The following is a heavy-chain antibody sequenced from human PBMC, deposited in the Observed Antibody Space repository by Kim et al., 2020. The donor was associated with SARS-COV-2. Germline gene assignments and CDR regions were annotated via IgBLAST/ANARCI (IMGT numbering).Heavy chain of an antibody. J-gene: IGHJ4*02. CDR1: GGSFSGYY. CDR2: INHSGST. CDR3: ARGPPLYYYGSGSRSTPFDY. Sequence: SETLSLTCAVYGGSFSGYYWSWIRQPPGKGLEWIGEINHSGSTNYNPSLKSRVTISVDTSKNQFSLKLSSVTAADTAVYYCARGPPLYYYGSGSRSTPFDYWGQGTLFTVSS. D-gene: IGHD3-10*01. V-gene: IGHV4-34*01.